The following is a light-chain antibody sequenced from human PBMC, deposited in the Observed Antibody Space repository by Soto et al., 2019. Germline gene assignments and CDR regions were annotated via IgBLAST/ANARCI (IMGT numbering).Light chain of an antibody. V-gene: IGLV2-14*01. J-gene: IGLJ3*02. CDR2: EVS. Sequence: QSALTQPASVSVSPGQSITISCTGTSSDVGGYNYVSWYQQHPGKAPKLMIYEVSNRPSGVSNRFSGSKSGNTASLTISGLQAEDEAHYYCSSYTSTSTWVFGGGTKLTVL. CDR3: SSYTSTSTWV. CDR1: SSDVGGYNY.